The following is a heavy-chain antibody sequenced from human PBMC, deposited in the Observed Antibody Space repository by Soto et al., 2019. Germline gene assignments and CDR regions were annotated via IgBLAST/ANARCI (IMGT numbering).Heavy chain of an antibody. D-gene: IGHD2-2*01. V-gene: IGHV4-59*12. CDR1: GGPISNYY. Sequence: PSETLSLTCTVSGGPISNYYWNWIRQAPGKGLEWIGYIYYSGTTNSNPSLKGRATISVDTSKNQFSLKLNSVTAADTAVYYCGRASWGFGIFEYWGQGALVTVSS. CDR3: GRASWGFGIFEY. J-gene: IGHJ4*02. CDR2: IYYSGTT.